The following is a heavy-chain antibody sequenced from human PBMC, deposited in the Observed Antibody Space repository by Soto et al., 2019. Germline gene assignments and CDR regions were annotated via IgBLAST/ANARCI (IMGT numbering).Heavy chain of an antibody. CDR3: ATLTGRDGPVDY. D-gene: IGHD3-9*01. J-gene: IGHJ4*02. Sequence: QVQVVESGGVVVRPGRSLRLSCTTSGFIFSDYGMHWVRQAPGKGPEWVAVIWFDGTTRLYADSVKGRFTISRDQSENTLYLQMNSLRVEDTAVYYCATLTGRDGPVDYWGQGIMLTVSS. CDR2: IWFDGTTR. V-gene: IGHV3-33*01. CDR1: GFIFSDYG.